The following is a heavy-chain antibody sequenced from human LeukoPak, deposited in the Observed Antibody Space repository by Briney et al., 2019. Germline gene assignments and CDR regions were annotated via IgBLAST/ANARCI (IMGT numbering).Heavy chain of an antibody. D-gene: IGHD6-25*01. V-gene: IGHV3-48*01. CDR3: TTERLSAFDI. CDR1: GFTFSSYS. J-gene: IGHJ3*02. CDR2: ISSSSSTI. Sequence: PGGSLRLSCAASGFTFSSYSMNWVRQAPGKGLEWVSYISSSSSTIYYADSVKGRFTISRDNSKNTLYLQMNSLKTEDTAVYYCTTERLSAFDIWGQGTMVTVSS.